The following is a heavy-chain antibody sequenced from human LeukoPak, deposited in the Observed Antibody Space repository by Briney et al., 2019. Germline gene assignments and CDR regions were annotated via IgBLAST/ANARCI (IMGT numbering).Heavy chain of an antibody. D-gene: IGHD2-15*01. CDR2: IIPIFGTA. V-gene: IGHV1-69*13. CDR1: GGTFSSYA. CDR3: ARERCSGGSCYSWTNWFDP. Sequence: ASVKVSCTASGGTFSSYAISWVRQAPGQGLEWMGGIIPIFGTANYAQKFQGRVTITADESTSTAYMELSSLRSEDTAVYYCARERCSGGSCYSWTNWFDPWGQGTLVTVSS. J-gene: IGHJ5*02.